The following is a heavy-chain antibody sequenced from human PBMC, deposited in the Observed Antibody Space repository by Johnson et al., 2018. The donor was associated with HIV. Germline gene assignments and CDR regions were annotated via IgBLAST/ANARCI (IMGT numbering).Heavy chain of an antibody. CDR1: GFTFSDYY. CDR3: ATLPGTYYYGSSGYYYGNDAFDI. D-gene: IGHD3-22*01. J-gene: IGHJ3*02. V-gene: IGHV3-11*04. Sequence: QVQLVESGGGLVKPGGSLRLSCAASGFTFSDYYMSWIRQAPGKGLEWVSYISSSGSTIYYADSVKGRFTISRDNAKNSLYLQMNSLRAEDTAVYYCATLPGTYYYGSSGYYYGNDAFDIWGQGTMVTVSS. CDR2: ISSSGSTI.